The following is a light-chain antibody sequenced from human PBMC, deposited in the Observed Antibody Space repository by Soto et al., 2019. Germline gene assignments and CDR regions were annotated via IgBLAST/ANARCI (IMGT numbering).Light chain of an antibody. J-gene: IGKJ1*01. V-gene: IGKV1-13*02. Sequence: AIQLTQSPSSLSASVGDSVTITCRASQGISSALAWYQQTPGRAPKLLIYDASTLESGVPSRFSGSRSGTDFTLTVSSLQPEDFATYYCQQYNTYPWTFGQGTKVEIK. CDR1: QGISSA. CDR3: QQYNTYPWT. CDR2: DAS.